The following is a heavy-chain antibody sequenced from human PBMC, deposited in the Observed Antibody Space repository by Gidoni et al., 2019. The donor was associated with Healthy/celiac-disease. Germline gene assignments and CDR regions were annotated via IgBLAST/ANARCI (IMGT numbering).Heavy chain of an antibody. D-gene: IGHD4-17*01. CDR2: ISGSGGST. CDR3: AKDPLSDYGGYLDY. Sequence: EVQLLESGGGLVQPGGSLRLPCAASGFNFTSYAMIGVRQAPGKGLEWFSAISGSGGSTYYADSVKGRFTISRDNSKNTLYLQMNSLRAEDTAVYYCAKDPLSDYGGYLDYWGQGTLVTVSS. CDR1: GFNFTSYA. J-gene: IGHJ4*02. V-gene: IGHV3-23*01.